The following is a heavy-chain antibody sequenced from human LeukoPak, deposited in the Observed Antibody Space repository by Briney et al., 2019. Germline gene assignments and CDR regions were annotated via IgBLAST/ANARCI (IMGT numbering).Heavy chain of an antibody. D-gene: IGHD6-19*01. CDR1: GFTFSSYS. V-gene: IGHV3-7*01. J-gene: IGHJ4*02. CDR2: IKKDGSEK. Sequence: GGSLRLSCAASGFTFSSYSMSWVRQAPGKGLEWVANIKKDGSEKYYVDSVKGRFTISRDNAKTSLYLQMNSLRAEDTGVYYCARRVAVADNYFDYWGQGTLVTVSS. CDR3: ARRVAVADNYFDY.